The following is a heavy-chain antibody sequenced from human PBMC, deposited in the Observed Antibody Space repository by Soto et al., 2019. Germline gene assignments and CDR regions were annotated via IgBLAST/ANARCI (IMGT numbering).Heavy chain of an antibody. CDR3: AREGGVWGSFRYFLY. J-gene: IGHJ4*02. Sequence: QVQLVQSGVEVQKPGASVKVSCKASGYTFSSYVINWMRQAPGQGLEWMGWISPYNGNTNDGQNLQGRVTMTTDTSTSIVDMELRSLRSDDTAVYYCAREGGVWGSFRYFLYWGQGTLVTVSP. CDR2: ISPYNGNT. V-gene: IGHV1-18*04. CDR1: GYTFSSYV. D-gene: IGHD3-16*02.